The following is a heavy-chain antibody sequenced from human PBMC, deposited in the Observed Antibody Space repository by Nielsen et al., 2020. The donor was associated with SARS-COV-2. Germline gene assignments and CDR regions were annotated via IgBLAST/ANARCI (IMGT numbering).Heavy chain of an antibody. CDR3: ARIQTGAFDY. CDR2: ISYDGSNK. CDR1: GFTFSSYG. Sequence: GESLKISCAASGFTFSSYGMHWVRQAPGKGLEWVAVISYDGSNKYYADSVKGRFTISRDNSKNTLYLQMNSLRAEDTAVYYCARIQTGAFDYWGQGTLVTVSS. J-gene: IGHJ4*02. V-gene: IGHV3-30*03. D-gene: IGHD5-18*01.